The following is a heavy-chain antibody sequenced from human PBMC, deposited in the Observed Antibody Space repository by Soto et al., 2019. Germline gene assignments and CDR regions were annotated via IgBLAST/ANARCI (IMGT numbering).Heavy chain of an antibody. CDR1: GFTFSSYS. CDR2: ISSSSSYI. J-gene: IGHJ6*02. Sequence: GGSLSLSCAASGFTFSSYSMNWVRQAPGKGLEWVSSISSSSSYIYYADSVKGRFTISRDNAKNSLYLQMNSLRAEDTAVYYCARDSYSQYYYYGMDVWGQGTTVTVSS. D-gene: IGHD4-4*01. V-gene: IGHV3-21*01. CDR3: ARDSYSQYYYYGMDV.